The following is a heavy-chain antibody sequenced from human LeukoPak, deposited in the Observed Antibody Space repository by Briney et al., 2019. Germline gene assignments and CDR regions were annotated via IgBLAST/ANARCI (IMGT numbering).Heavy chain of an antibody. Sequence: ASVKVSCKASGGTFSSYAISWVRQAPGQGLEWMGGIIPIFGTANYAQKFQGRVTSTADESTSTAYMELSSLRSEDTAVYYCARTLNYCSSTSCTWDPVGYWGQGTLVTVSS. J-gene: IGHJ4*02. CDR3: ARTLNYCSSTSCTWDPVGY. V-gene: IGHV1-69*13. CDR1: GGTFSSYA. D-gene: IGHD2-2*01. CDR2: IIPIFGTA.